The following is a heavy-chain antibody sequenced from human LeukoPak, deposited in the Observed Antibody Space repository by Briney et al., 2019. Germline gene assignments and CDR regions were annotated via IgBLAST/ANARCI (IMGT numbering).Heavy chain of an antibody. D-gene: IGHD3-16*02. V-gene: IGHV4-39*01. CDR1: GGSISSYY. CDR2: IYYSGST. J-gene: IGHJ4*02. Sequence: SETLSLTCTVSGGSISSYYWSWIRQPPGKGLEWIGSIYYSGSTYYNPSLKSRVTISVDTSKNQFSLKLSSVTAADTAVYYCARRAYYDYVWGSYRYSTSYYFDYWGQGTLVTVSS. CDR3: ARRAYYDYVWGSYRYSTSYYFDY.